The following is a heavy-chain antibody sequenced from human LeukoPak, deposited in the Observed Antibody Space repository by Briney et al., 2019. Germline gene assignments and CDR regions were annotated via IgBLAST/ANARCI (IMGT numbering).Heavy chain of an antibody. V-gene: IGHV1-8*01. CDR1: GYTFTSYD. J-gene: IGHJ5*02. CDR3: ARTGGYSYGYAGWFDP. D-gene: IGHD5-18*01. CDR2: MNPNSGNT. Sequence: ASVKVSCKASGYTFTSYDINWVRQATGQGLEWMGWMNPNSGNTGYAQKFQGRVTMTRNTSISTAYKELSSLRSEDTAVYYCARTGGYSYGYAGWFDPWGQGTLVTVSS.